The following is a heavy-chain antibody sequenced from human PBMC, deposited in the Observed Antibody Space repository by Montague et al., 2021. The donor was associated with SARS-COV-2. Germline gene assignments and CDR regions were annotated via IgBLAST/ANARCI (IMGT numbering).Heavy chain of an antibody. D-gene: IGHD1-14*01. J-gene: IGHJ4*02. Sequence: SETLSLTCAGDNHCGDVEPRHRTEEHPAKLQSSMGHIYNSGTTEYNPSLRSRVTISMDTSRNQFSLKLKSVTTADTAIYYCATDDEPDRPADFDYWGRGILVTVSS. V-gene: IGHV4-59*02. CDR3: ATDDEPDRPADFDY. CDR2: IYNSGTT. CDR1: NHCGDVEP.